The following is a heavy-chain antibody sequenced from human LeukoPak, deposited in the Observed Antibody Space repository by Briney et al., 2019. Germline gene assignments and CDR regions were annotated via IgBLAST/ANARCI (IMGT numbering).Heavy chain of an antibody. CDR3: ARGRGNYPFGY. CDR2: IKQDGSEK. Sequence: PGGSLRLSCAVSVFTFSSYWMSWVRQAPGKGLEWVANIKQDGSEKYYVDSVKGRFTISRDNAKNSLYLQMNSLRAEDTAVYYCARGRGNYPFGYWGQGTLVTVSS. V-gene: IGHV3-7*01. J-gene: IGHJ4*02. CDR1: VFTFSSYW. D-gene: IGHD1-7*01.